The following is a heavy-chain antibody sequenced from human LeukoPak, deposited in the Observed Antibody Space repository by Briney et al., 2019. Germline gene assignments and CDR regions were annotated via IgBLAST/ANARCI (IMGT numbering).Heavy chain of an antibody. D-gene: IGHD5-12*01. J-gene: IGHJ3*02. CDR2: IYYSGST. V-gene: IGHV4-39*01. CDR3: ARRDGWMPNDAFDI. Sequence: SETLSLTXTVSGGSISSSSYYWGWIRQPPGKGLEWIGSIYYSGSTYYNPSLKSRVTISVDTSKNQFSLKLSSVTAADTAVYYCARRDGWMPNDAFDIWGQGTMVTVSS. CDR1: GGSISSSSYY.